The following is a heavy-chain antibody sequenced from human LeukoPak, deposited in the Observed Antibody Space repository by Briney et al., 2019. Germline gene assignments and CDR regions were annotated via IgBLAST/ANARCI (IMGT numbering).Heavy chain of an antibody. CDR1: GGSISSYY. J-gene: IGHJ5*02. V-gene: IGHV4-59*01. CDR2: IYYSGST. Sequence: PSETLSLTCTVSGGSISSYYWSWIRQPPGKGLEWIGYIYYSGSTNYNPSLKSRVTISVDTSKNQFSLKLSSVTAADTAVYYCARGDTIFGVVTTFDPWGQGTLVTVSS. CDR3: ARGDTIFGVVTTFDP. D-gene: IGHD3-3*01.